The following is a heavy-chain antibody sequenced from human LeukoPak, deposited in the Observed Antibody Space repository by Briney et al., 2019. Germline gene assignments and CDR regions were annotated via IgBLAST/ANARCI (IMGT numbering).Heavy chain of an antibody. D-gene: IGHD3-10*01. Sequence: PSGTLSLTCAVYGGSFSGYYWSWIRQPPGKGLEWIGEINHSGSTNYNPSLKSRVTISVDTSKNQFSLKLSSVTAADTAVYYCARSITMVRGASWFDPWGQGTLVTVSS. V-gene: IGHV4-34*01. J-gene: IGHJ5*02. CDR2: INHSGST. CDR1: GGSFSGYY. CDR3: ARSITMVRGASWFDP.